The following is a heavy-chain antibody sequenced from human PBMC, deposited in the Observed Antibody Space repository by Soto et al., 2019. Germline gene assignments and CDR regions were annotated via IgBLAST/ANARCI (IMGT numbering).Heavy chain of an antibody. D-gene: IGHD5-18*01. J-gene: IGHJ4*02. V-gene: IGHV3-66*04. CDR2: IYSGGST. CDR3: ARHGYNYGGGYLAY. CDR1: GVTVSSNY. Sequence: EVQLVESGGGLVQPGGSLRLSCAASGVTVSSNYMSWVRQAPGKGLEWVSVIYSGGSTYYADSVKGRFTISRDNSKNTLYSLMHSLRAEDTAVYYCARHGYNYGGGYLAYLGQGTLVTVSS.